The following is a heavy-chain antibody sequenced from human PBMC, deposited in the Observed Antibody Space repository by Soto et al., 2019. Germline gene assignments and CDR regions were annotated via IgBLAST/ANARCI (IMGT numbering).Heavy chain of an antibody. J-gene: IGHJ3*02. D-gene: IGHD2-15*01. V-gene: IGHV1-18*01. Sequence: VASVKVSCKASGYTFTSYGISWVRQAPGQGLEWMGWISAYNGNTNYAQKLQGRVTMTTDTSTSTAYMELRSLRSDDTAVYYCARDVVDGPGGDAFDIWGQGTMVTVSS. CDR2: ISAYNGNT. CDR3: ARDVVDGPGGDAFDI. CDR1: GYTFTSYG.